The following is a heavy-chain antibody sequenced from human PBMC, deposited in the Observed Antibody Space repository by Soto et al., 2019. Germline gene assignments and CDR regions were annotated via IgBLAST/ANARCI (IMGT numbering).Heavy chain of an antibody. D-gene: IGHD4-17*01. CDR1: GGSISSYY. CDR2: IYYSGST. V-gene: IGHV4-59*01. Sequence: SETLSLTCTVSGGSISSYYWSWIRQPPGKGLEWIGYIYYSGSTNYNPSLKSRVTISVDTSKNQFSLKLSSVTAADTAVYYCAGTTVVTPYWFDPRGQGTLVTVSS. CDR3: AGTTVVTPYWFDP. J-gene: IGHJ5*02.